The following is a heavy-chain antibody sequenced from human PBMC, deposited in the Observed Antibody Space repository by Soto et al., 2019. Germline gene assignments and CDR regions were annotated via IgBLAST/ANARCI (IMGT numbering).Heavy chain of an antibody. J-gene: IGHJ5*02. V-gene: IGHV3-13*01. CDR3: ARDRGSGWFDP. CDR1: GFTFSSYD. Sequence: LRLSCAASGFTFSSYDMHWVRQPIGKGLEWVSGIGTTGDTYYAGSVKGRFTISRENAKNSLYLQMNSLRAGDTAVYFCARDRGSGWFDPWGQGTLVTVSS. CDR2: IGTTGDT.